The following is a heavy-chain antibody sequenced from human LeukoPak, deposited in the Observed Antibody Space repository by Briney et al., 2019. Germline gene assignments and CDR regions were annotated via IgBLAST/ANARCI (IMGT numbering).Heavy chain of an antibody. CDR3: ARVTPGSYYGSGSYGPETLDY. Sequence: ASVKVSCKASGYTFTSYDINWVRQATGQGLEWMGWMNPNSGNTGYAQKFQGRVTMTRNTSISTAYMELSSLRSEDTAVYYCARVTPGSYYGSGSYGPETLDYWGQGTMVTVSS. J-gene: IGHJ4*02. V-gene: IGHV1-8*01. D-gene: IGHD3-10*01. CDR2: MNPNSGNT. CDR1: GYTFTSYD.